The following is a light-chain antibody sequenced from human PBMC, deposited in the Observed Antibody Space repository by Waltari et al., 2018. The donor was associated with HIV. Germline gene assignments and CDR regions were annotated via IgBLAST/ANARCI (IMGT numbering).Light chain of an antibody. J-gene: IGLJ3*02. Sequence: QSVLTQPPSASGTPGQRVTISCSGSSSNIGINTVNWYQHLPGTAPKLLIYSSNQRPPGGPDRFSGSKSGTSASLAISGLQSEDEADYYCAAWDDRLNGWVFGGGTKLTVL. V-gene: IGLV1-44*01. CDR1: SSNIGINT. CDR3: AAWDDRLNGWV. CDR2: SSN.